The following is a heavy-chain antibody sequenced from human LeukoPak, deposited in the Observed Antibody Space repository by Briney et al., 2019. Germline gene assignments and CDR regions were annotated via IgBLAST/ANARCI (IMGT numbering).Heavy chain of an antibody. CDR1: GFTFNSYG. V-gene: IGHV3-30*03. CDR3: ARPPMGGVWYFDL. J-gene: IGHJ2*01. D-gene: IGHD2-8*01. Sequence: GGSLRLSCAASGFTFNSYGMHWVRQAPGKGLEWVAAISYDGSNKYYADSVKGRFTISRDNSKNTVFLQMNSLRAEDTAIYYCARPPMGGVWYFDLWAVAPWSLSPQ. CDR2: ISYDGSNK.